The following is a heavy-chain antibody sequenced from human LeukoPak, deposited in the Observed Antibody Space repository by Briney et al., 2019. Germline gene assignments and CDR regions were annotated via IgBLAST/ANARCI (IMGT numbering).Heavy chain of an antibody. J-gene: IGHJ4*02. CDR3: ARDYGGSGSYSYFDY. V-gene: IGHV3-74*01. Sequence: PGGSLRLSCAASGFTFNNYWIHWVRQAPGKGLVWVSRINTDGRTTTYADSVKGRFTISRDNAKNTVHLQMNSLRAEDTAVYYCARDYGGSGSYSYFDYWGQGTLVTVSS. CDR2: INTDGRTT. D-gene: IGHD3-10*01. CDR1: GFTFNNYW.